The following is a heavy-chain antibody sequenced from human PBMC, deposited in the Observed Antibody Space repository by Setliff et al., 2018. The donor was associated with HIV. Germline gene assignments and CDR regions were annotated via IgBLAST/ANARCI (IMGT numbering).Heavy chain of an antibody. Sequence: PGGSLRLSCSPSGLTFGDYAVSWVRQAPGKGLEWVGFIRRKAYGGTTEYAASVKGSFTISRDDSKSIAYLQMNSLKAEDTAVYYCSRVQWVVAAIEDFYYMDVWGKGTTVTVSS. CDR2: IRRKAYGGTT. CDR3: SRVQWVVAAIEDFYYMDV. D-gene: IGHD2-15*01. V-gene: IGHV3-49*04. J-gene: IGHJ6*03. CDR1: GLTFGDYA.